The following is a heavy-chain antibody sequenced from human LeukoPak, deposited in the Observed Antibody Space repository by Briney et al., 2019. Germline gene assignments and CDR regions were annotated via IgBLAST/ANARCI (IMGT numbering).Heavy chain of an antibody. CDR1: GFTLSNYG. CDR2: ITSSGGSI. CDR3: AREGIAAAGEH. V-gene: IGHV3-48*04. Sequence: GGSLRLSCAVSGFTLSNYGMNWVRQAPGKGLEWVSFITSSGGSIYYADSVKGRFTISRDNAKNSLFLQMKGLKAEDTAVYYCAREGIAAAGEHWGQGTLVTVSS. J-gene: IGHJ1*01. D-gene: IGHD6-13*01.